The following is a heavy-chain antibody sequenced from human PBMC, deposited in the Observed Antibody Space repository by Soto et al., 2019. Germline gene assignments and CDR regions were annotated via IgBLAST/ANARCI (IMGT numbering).Heavy chain of an antibody. CDR3: ARDRRGYHFDY. D-gene: IGHD5-12*01. V-gene: IGHV1-69*06. CDR2: IIPIFGTA. CDR1: GGTFSSYA. Sequence: VASVKVSCKASGGTFSSYAISWVRQAPGQGLEWMGGIIPIFGTANYAQKFQGRVTITADKSTSTAYMELSSLRSEDTAVYYCARDRRGYHFDYWGQGTQVTVSS. J-gene: IGHJ4*02.